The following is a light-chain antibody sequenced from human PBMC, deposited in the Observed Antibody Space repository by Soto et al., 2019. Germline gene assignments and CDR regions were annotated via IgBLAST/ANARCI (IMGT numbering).Light chain of an antibody. CDR1: QSISVW. CDR3: QQYHSYPLT. V-gene: IGKV1-5*03. J-gene: IGKJ5*01. Sequence: DIQMTQSPSTLSASVGERVTITCRASQSISVWLAWYQQKPGKAPKLLIYKASNVESGVPSRFSGSGSGTEFTLTISILQPDDFATYYCQQYHSYPLTFGQGTRLEIK. CDR2: KAS.